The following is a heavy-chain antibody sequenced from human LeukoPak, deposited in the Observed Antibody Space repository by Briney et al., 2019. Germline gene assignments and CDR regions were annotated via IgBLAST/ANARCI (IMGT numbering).Heavy chain of an antibody. CDR2: ISAYNGNT. J-gene: IGHJ4*02. CDR1: GYTFTSYG. D-gene: IGHD3-22*01. Sequence: GASVKVSCKASGYTFTSYGISWVRQAPGQGLGWMGWISAYNGNTNYAQKLQGRVTMTTDTSTSTAYMELRSLRSDDTAVYYCARDRVPYYYDSRSPDYWGQGTLVTVSS. CDR3: ARDRVPYYYDSRSPDY. V-gene: IGHV1-18*01.